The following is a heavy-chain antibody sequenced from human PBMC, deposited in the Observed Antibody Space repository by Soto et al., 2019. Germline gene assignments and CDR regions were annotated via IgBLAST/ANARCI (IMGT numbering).Heavy chain of an antibody. CDR2: ISSSSSYI. D-gene: IGHD3-22*01. Sequence: EVQLVESGGGLVKPGGSLRLSCAASGFTCSSYSMNWVRQAPGKGLEWVSSISSSSSYIYYADSVKGRFTISRDNAKNSLYLQMNSLRAEVTAVYYCARGYHYYDSSGYDKWDAFDIWGQGTMVTVSS. CDR3: ARGYHYYDSSGYDKWDAFDI. V-gene: IGHV3-21*01. J-gene: IGHJ3*02. CDR1: GFTCSSYS.